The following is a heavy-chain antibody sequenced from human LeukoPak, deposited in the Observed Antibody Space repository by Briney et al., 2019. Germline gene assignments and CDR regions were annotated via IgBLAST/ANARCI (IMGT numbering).Heavy chain of an antibody. CDR3: ARRPYDSSGYFDY. D-gene: IGHD3-22*01. V-gene: IGHV5-51*03. J-gene: IGHJ4*02. CDR1: GYSFTSYW. CDR2: IYPGDSDT. Sequence: PGESLKISCKGSGYSFTSYWIGWVRQMPGKGLEWMGIIYPGDSDTRYSPSFQGQVTISADKSICTAYLQWSSLKASDTAMYYCARRPYDSSGYFDYWGQGTLVTVSS.